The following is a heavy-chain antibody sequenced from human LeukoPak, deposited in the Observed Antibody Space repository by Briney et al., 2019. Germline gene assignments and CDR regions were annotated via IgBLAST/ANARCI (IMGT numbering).Heavy chain of an antibody. D-gene: IGHD2-21*01. J-gene: IGHJ4*02. CDR2: ISSDGGTT. Sequence: GGSLRLSCSASGFTFSSYPMHWVRQAPGKGLEYVSVISSDGGTTHYADSVKGRFTVSKDNFKSTLYLQMTSLTTEDTAVYYCVKDSNELPYCLDGPCYRGLFHFWGQGTLVTVSS. CDR1: GFTFSSYP. CDR3: VKDSNELPYCLDGPCYRGLFHF. V-gene: IGHV3-64D*09.